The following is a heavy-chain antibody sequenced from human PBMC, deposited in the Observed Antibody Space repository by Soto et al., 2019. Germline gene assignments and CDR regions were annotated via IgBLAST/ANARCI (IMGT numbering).Heavy chain of an antibody. Sequence: EVQLLESGGGLVQPGGSLRLSCAASGFTFSSYAMSWVRQAPGKGLEWVSAISGSGGSTYYADSVKGRFTISRDNSKNSRDLQMNSLRAEDRAVYYCAKGDVVVTAIRLDYWGQGTLVTVSS. CDR3: AKGDVVVTAIRLDY. CDR1: GFTFSSYA. D-gene: IGHD2-21*02. V-gene: IGHV3-23*01. J-gene: IGHJ4*02. CDR2: ISGSGGST.